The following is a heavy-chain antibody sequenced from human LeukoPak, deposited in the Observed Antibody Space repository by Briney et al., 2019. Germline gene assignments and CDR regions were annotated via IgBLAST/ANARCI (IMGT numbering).Heavy chain of an antibody. J-gene: IGHJ4*02. V-gene: IGHV3-23*01. CDR1: PVTFGTSA. D-gene: IGHD2-15*01. CDR3: ARINCSGGTCYDYFDD. Sequence: GGSLRLSCVGSPVTFGTSAMSWVRQAPGKGLEWVSAVSAGGTNTYYADSVEGRFTISRDNSKDTLYLHVDSLRVEDTAQYFCARINCSGGTCYDYFDDWGQGTLVTVSS. CDR2: VSAGGTNT.